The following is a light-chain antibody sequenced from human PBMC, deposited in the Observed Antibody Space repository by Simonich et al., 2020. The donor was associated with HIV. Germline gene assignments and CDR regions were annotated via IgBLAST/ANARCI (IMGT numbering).Light chain of an antibody. CDR3: QSYDSSNWV. CDR2: EDN. CDR1: SGSIASNY. Sequence: NFMLTQPHSVSESPGKTVTISCTRSSGSIASNYVQWYQQRPGSAPTPVIYEDNQRPSGGPDRCSGSIDSSSNSASLTISGLKTEDEADYYCQSYDSSNWVFGGGTKLTVL. J-gene: IGLJ3*02. V-gene: IGLV6-57*03.